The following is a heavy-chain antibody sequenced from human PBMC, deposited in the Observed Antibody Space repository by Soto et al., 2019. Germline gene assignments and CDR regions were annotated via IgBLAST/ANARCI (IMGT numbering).Heavy chain of an antibody. CDR1: GFTFSTYA. J-gene: IGHJ3*02. CDR3: AHPRGYGVFDAVDI. Sequence: GGSLRLSCAASGFTFSTYAMNWVRPAPGKGLEWFSAISKTDVSTYYAESVRGRFTISRDNSINTLYLLMSGLRTEYTAVYYCAHPRGYGVFDAVDIWGQGTMVT. D-gene: IGHD4-17*01. V-gene: IGHV3-23*01. CDR2: ISKTDVST.